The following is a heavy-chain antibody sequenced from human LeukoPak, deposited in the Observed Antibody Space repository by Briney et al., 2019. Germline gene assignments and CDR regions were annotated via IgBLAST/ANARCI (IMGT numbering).Heavy chain of an antibody. D-gene: IGHD6-25*01. CDR3: ARDGSGHWFDP. J-gene: IGHJ5*02. Sequence: ASVKVSCKASGYTFNTYGISWVRQAPGQGLEWMGWINAYNGDTNHAQKFQGRVTMTADTSTTTAYMELGSLRSDDTAVYYCARDGSGHWFDPWGQGTLVTVSS. CDR1: GYTFNTYG. V-gene: IGHV1-18*04. CDR2: INAYNGDT.